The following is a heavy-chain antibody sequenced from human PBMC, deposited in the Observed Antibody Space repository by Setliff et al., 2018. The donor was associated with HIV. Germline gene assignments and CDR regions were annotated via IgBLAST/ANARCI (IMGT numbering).Heavy chain of an antibody. V-gene: IGHV3-21*03. CDR1: AFTFSSYT. CDR3: VSNWGNY. CDR2: ITSSGYM. Sequence: PGGSLRLSCAASAFTFSSYTMNWVRQAPGKGLEWVSSITSSGYMYYADSMKGRFIVSRDDAKNSVYLQMNSLRDEDTGLYYCVSNWGNYWGQGTLVTVSS. D-gene: IGHD7-27*01. J-gene: IGHJ4*02.